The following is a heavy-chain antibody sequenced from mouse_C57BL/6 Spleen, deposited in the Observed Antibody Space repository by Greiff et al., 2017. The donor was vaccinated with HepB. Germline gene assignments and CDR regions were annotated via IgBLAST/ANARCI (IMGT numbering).Heavy chain of an antibody. CDR3: AELGRGTFDY. V-gene: IGHV1-81*01. J-gene: IGHJ2*01. Sequence: QVQLKQSGAELARPGASVKLSCKASGYTFTSYGISWVKQRTGQGLEWIGEIYPRSGNTYYNEKFKGKATLTAYKSSSTAYMERRSLTSEDAAVYFCAELGRGTFDYWGQGTTLTVSS. CDR1: GYTFTSYG. D-gene: IGHD4-1*01. CDR2: IYPRSGNT.